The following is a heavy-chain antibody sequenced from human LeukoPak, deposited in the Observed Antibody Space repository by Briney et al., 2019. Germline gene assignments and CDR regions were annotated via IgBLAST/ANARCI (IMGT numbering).Heavy chain of an antibody. Sequence: GASVKVSCKASGYTFTNYDINWVRQAAGQGLGWLGFITPSTANTDCAQKLQGRITMTTDNSINTAYMELSSLRSDDTAVYYCARFRYDFGDGPDFWGQGTLVTVSS. V-gene: IGHV1-8*01. D-gene: IGHD4/OR15-4a*01. J-gene: IGHJ4*02. CDR2: ITPSTANT. CDR1: GYTFTNYD. CDR3: ARFRYDFGDGPDF.